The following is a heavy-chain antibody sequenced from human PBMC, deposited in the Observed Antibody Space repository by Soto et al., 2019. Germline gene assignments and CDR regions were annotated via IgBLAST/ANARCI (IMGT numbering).Heavy chain of an antibody. CDR3: ATLRWRARGYYYYGMDV. D-gene: IGHD2-15*01. CDR2: FDPEDGET. Sequence: GASVKVSCKVSGYTLTELSMHWVRQAPGKGLEWMGGFDPEDGETIYAQKFQGRVTMTEDTSTDTAYMELSSLRPEDTAVYYCATLRWRARGYYYYGMDVWGQGTTVTVSS. J-gene: IGHJ6*02. V-gene: IGHV1-24*01. CDR1: GYTLTELS.